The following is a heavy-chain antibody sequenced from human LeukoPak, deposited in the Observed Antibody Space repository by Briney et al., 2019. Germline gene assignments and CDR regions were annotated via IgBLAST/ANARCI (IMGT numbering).Heavy chain of an antibody. D-gene: IGHD6-19*01. CDR1: GLTFSTSG. CDR3: AREGGIIVAGKFDS. J-gene: IGHJ4*02. V-gene: IGHV3-30*02. Sequence: GGSLRLSCAASGLTFSTSGMHWVRQAPGKGLEWVAFIQCDESDKYYADSVRGRLTISRDNSKNTLYLQMNSMRAEDTAVYYCAREGGIIVAGKFDSWGQGTLVTVSS. CDR2: IQCDESDK.